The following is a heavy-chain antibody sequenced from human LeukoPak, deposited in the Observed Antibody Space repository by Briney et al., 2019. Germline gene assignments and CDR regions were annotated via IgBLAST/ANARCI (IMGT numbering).Heavy chain of an antibody. V-gene: IGHV1-3*01. CDR2: INAGNANT. J-gene: IGHJ3*02. CDR1: GYTFTSHT. D-gene: IGHD4-17*01. Sequence: ASVKVSCKASGYTFTSHTIHWVRQAPGQRLEWMGWINAGNANTKYSQKFQGRVTITMDTSATTAHMELSSLISEDTAVYYCARETAVTQNDAFDIWGQGTIITVSS. CDR3: ARETAVTQNDAFDI.